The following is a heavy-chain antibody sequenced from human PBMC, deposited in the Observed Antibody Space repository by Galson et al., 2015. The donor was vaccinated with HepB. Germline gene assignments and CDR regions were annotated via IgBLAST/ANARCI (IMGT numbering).Heavy chain of an antibody. J-gene: IGHJ6*02. CDR2: ISAYNGNT. Sequence: SVKVSCKASGYTFTSYGISWVRQAPGQGLEWMGWISAYNGNTNYAQKLQGRVTMTTGTSTSTAYMELRSLRSDDTAVYYCAREGYGDYVSYYYYGMDVWGQGTTVTVSS. CDR1: GYTFTSYG. V-gene: IGHV1-18*04. CDR3: AREGYGDYVSYYYYGMDV. D-gene: IGHD4-17*01.